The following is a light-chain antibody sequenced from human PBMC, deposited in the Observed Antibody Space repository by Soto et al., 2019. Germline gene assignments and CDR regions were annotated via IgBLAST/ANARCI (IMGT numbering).Light chain of an antibody. CDR2: AAY. V-gene: IGKV1-17*01. Sequence: DIEMTQSPSSLSASVGDRVTITCRASLGISNALGCXQQXXGTXPKRMIHAAYSLHTGVPSRFRGSRSGTEFILNITSMQQEDFATYYCLQHYSFTRAFGQGTKGDIK. J-gene: IGKJ1*01. CDR1: LGISNA. CDR3: LQHYSFTRA.